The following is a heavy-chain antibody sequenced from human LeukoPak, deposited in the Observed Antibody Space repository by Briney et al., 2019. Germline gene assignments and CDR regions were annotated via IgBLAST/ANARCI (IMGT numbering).Heavy chain of an antibody. CDR2: ISYDGSNK. D-gene: IGHD2-2*02. CDR1: GFTFSSYG. V-gene: IGHV3-30*18. Sequence: PGRSLRLSCAASGFTFSSYGMHWVRQAPGKGLEWVAVISYDGSNKYYADSVKGRFTISRDNSKNTLYLQMNSLRAEDTAVYYCAKDPPRVPAAILIGWFDPWGQGTLVTVSS. CDR3: AKDPPRVPAAILIGWFDP. J-gene: IGHJ5*02.